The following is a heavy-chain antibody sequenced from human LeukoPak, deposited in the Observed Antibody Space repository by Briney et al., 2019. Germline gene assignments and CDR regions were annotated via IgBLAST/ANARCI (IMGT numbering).Heavy chain of an antibody. CDR3: ARLKPPDDY. V-gene: IGHV1-2*04. J-gene: IGHJ4*02. Sequence: ASVKVSCKASGYTFTGYYIHWVRQAPGQGLEWMGWINPNSGDTNYAQKFQGWVTMTRDASISTAYMELSRLSSDDTAVYYCARLKPPDDYWGQGTLVTVSS. CDR1: GYTFTGYY. CDR2: INPNSGDT.